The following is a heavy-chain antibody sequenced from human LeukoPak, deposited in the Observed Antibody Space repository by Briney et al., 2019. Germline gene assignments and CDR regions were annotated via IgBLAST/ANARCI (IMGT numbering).Heavy chain of an antibody. Sequence: GGSLRLSCAASGFTFDDYGMSWVRQAPGKGLEWVSGINWNGGSTGYADSVKGRFTISRDNAKNSLYLQMNSLRAEDTALYYCASLDTAMAIDYWGQGTLVTVPS. CDR1: GFTFDDYG. CDR3: ASLDTAMAIDY. J-gene: IGHJ4*02. D-gene: IGHD5-18*01. V-gene: IGHV3-20*04. CDR2: INWNGGST.